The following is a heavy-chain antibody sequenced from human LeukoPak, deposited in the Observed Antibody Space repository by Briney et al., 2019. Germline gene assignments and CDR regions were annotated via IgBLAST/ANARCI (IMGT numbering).Heavy chain of an antibody. CDR3: ARQTMVRGAHFDY. CDR1: GGSISDNIYY. CDR2: IYYSGST. D-gene: IGHD3-10*01. V-gene: IGHV4-39*01. J-gene: IGHJ4*02. Sequence: PSETLSLTCSVSGGSISDNIYYWGWIRQPPGKGLEWIGSIYYSGSTYYNPSLKSRVTISVDTSKSHFSLKLSSVTAADTAVYYCARQTMVRGAHFDYWGQGTLVTVSS.